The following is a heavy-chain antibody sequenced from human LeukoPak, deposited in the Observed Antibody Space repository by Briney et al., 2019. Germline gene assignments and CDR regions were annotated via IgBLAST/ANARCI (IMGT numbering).Heavy chain of an antibody. V-gene: IGHV4-39*01. CDR3: ARHVGRAGDEPYFDY. Sequence: SETLSLTCTVSGGSISSRRYYWGWIRQPPGQGLEWIGSIYNSGIMYYDPSLKSRVTISVDTSRNQFSLNLISVTAADTAVYYCARHVGRAGDEPYFDYWGQGALVTVSS. CDR1: GGSISSRRYY. J-gene: IGHJ4*02. CDR2: IYNSGIM. D-gene: IGHD4-17*01.